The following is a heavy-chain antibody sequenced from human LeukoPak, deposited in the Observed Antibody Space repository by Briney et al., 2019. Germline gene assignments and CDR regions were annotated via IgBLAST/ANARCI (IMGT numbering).Heavy chain of an antibody. J-gene: IGHJ4*02. Sequence: GRSLRLSCAASGFTFSSYAMHWVRQAPGKGLEWVAVISYDGSNKYYADSVKGRFTISRDNSKNTLYLQMNSLRAEDTAVYYRARDLYYYDSSGYPDYWGQGTLVTVSS. CDR3: ARDLYYYDSSGYPDY. CDR2: ISYDGSNK. CDR1: GFTFSSYA. V-gene: IGHV3-30*04. D-gene: IGHD3-22*01.